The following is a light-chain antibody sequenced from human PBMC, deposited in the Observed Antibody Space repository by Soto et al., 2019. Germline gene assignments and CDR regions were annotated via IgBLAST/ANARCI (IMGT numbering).Light chain of an antibody. J-gene: IGLJ2*01. CDR2: TYT. V-gene: IGLV1-40*01. Sequence: QLVLTQPPSVSGAPGHRITISCTGSNSNIGAGYAVNWYQQLPGTAPKVLIYTYTNRPSGVPDRFSGSQSGTSASLAITGLQAEDEGDYYCQSFDSSHVVFGGVTKVTVL. CDR3: QSFDSSHVV. CDR1: NSNIGAGYA.